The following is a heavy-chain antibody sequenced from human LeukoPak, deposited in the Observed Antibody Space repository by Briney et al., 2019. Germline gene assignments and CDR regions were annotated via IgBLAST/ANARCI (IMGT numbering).Heavy chain of an antibody. Sequence: PGGSLRLSCAASGITVNSNYMSWVRQAPGKGLEYVSVLYSGGSTYYADSVKGRFTISRDNSKNTLSLQMNSLRAEDTAVYYCASVEMGTAGFDHWGQGTLVTVSS. D-gene: IGHD5-24*01. CDR1: GITVNSNY. CDR3: ASVEMGTAGFDH. J-gene: IGHJ4*02. V-gene: IGHV3-66*01. CDR2: LYSGGST.